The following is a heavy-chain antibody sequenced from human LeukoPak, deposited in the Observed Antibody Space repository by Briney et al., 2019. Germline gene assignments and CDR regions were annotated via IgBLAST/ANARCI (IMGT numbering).Heavy chain of an antibody. V-gene: IGHV3-30*18. D-gene: IGHD2/OR15-2a*01. CDR2: ISYDGSNK. CDR3: AKDLEAKRGYYFDY. CDR1: GFTFRNYG. Sequence: GRSLRLSCAASGFTFRNYGMHWVRQAPGKGLEWVAVISYDGSNKYYADSVKGRFTISRDNSKNTLYLQMNSLRAEDTAVYYCAKDLEAKRGYYFDYWGQGTLVTVSS. J-gene: IGHJ4*02.